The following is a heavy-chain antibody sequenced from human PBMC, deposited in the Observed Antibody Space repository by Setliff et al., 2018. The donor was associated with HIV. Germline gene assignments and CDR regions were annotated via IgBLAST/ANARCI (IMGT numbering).Heavy chain of an antibody. CDR2: INPSGGST. CDR3: ARVSSDYTFDY. CDR1: GYPFTSYG. J-gene: IGHJ4*03. Sequence: ASVKVSCKASGYPFTSYGICWVRQAPGQGLEWMGIINPSGGSTSYAQKFQGRVTMTRDTSTSTVYMELSSLRSEDTAVYYCARVSSDYTFDYWGKGTTVTVSS. V-gene: IGHV1-46*01. D-gene: IGHD6-19*01.